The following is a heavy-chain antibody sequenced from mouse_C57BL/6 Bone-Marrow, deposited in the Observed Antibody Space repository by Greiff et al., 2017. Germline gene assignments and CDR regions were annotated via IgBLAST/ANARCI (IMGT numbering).Heavy chain of an antibody. J-gene: IGHJ3*01. CDR2: IRLKSDNYAT. CDR1: GFTFSNYW. V-gene: IGHV6-3*01. D-gene: IGHD1-1*01. CDR3: TRDYYGSSYRFAY. Sequence: EVKLMESGGGLVQPGGSMKLSCVASGFTFSNYWMNWVRQSPEKGLEWVAQIRLKSDNYATHYAESVKGRFTISRDDSKSSVYLQMNNLRAEDTGIYYCTRDYYGSSYRFAYWGQGTLVTVSA.